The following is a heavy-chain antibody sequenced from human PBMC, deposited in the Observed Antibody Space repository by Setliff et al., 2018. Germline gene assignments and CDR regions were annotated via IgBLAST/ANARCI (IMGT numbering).Heavy chain of an antibody. J-gene: IGHJ4*02. CDR1: GFTFSDYY. CDR3: ARTPGGYYDSSGYLAYFDY. D-gene: IGHD3-22*01. V-gene: IGHV3-11*03. Sequence: GESLRLSCAASGFTFSDYYMSWIRQAPGKGLEWVSYISSSSSYTNYADSVKGRFTISRDNAKNSLYLQMNSLRAEDTAVYYCARTPGGYYDSSGYLAYFDYWGQGTLVTVSS. CDR2: ISSSSSYT.